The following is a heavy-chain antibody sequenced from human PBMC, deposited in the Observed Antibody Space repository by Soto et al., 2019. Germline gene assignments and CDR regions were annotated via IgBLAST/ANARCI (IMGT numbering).Heavy chain of an antibody. D-gene: IGHD2-21*01. V-gene: IGHV3-74*03. CDR2: INGDGSNT. J-gene: IGHJ5*02. CDR1: AFTPRPYG. CDR3: TISGKDGHHNRFD. Sequence: GRALRHSCVGSAFTPRPYGMLGVRHAPEKGLVWVSYINGDGSNTKYADSVKGRFTISRDNAKNTLYLQMNSLRAEDTAVYYCTISGKDGHHNRFD.